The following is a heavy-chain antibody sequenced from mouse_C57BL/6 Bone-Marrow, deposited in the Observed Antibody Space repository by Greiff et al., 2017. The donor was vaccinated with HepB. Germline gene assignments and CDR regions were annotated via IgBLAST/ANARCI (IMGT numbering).Heavy chain of an antibody. J-gene: IGHJ3*01. CDR1: GYTFTDYY. Sequence: EVQLQQSGPVLVKPGASVKMSCKASGYTFTDYYMNWVKQSHGKSLEWIGVINPYNGGTSYNQKFKGKATLTVDKSSSTAYMELNSLTSEDSAVYYCARSPYYYGSSPWFAYWGQGTLVTVSA. D-gene: IGHD1-1*01. CDR3: ARSPYYYGSSPWFAY. V-gene: IGHV1-19*01. CDR2: INPYNGGT.